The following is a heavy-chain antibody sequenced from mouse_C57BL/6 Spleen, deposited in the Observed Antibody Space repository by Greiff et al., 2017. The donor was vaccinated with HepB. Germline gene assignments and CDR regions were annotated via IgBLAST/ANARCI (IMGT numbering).Heavy chain of an antibody. J-gene: IGHJ2*01. CDR1: GYTFTSYG. Sequence: QVQLQQSGAELARPGASVKLSCKASGYTFTSYGISWVKQRTGQGLEWIGEIYPRSGNTYYNEKFKGKATLTADKSSNTAYMELRSLTSEDSAVYFCARYSSGYVNFDYWGQGTTLTVSS. D-gene: IGHD3-2*02. CDR3: ARYSSGYVNFDY. CDR2: IYPRSGNT. V-gene: IGHV1-81*01.